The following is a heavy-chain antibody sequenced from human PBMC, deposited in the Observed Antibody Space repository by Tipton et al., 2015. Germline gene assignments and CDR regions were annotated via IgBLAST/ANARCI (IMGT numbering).Heavy chain of an antibody. CDR2: IYHSGST. V-gene: IGHV4-38-2*01. CDR3: ARARGRHGGLFDS. Sequence: TLSLTCAVSAYSISTDYYWVWIRQPPGKGLEWIGSIYHSGSTYYNSSLKSRVTISVDTSKNQFSLKLSSVTAADTAVYYCARARGRHGGLFDSWGQGILVTVSS. D-gene: IGHD4-23*01. J-gene: IGHJ4*02. CDR1: AYSISTDYY.